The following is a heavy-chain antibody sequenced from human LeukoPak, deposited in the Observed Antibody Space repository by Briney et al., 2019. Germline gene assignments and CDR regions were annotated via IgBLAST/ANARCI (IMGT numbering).Heavy chain of an antibody. J-gene: IGHJ6*03. V-gene: IGHV4-4*07. CDR2: IYTSVTT. CDR3: ARGRFGELIVRQVLYYYYYMDV. Sequence: TSETLSLTCTVSGGSISSYYWSWIRQPAGKGLEWIGRIYTSVTTNYNPSLKSRVTMSLDTSKNHFSLKLSSVTAADTAVYYCARGRFGELIVRQVLYYYYYMDVWGKGTTVTVSS. CDR1: GGSISSYY. D-gene: IGHD3-10*01.